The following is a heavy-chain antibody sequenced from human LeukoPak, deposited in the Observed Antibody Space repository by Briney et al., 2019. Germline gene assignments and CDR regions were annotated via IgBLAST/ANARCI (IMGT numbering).Heavy chain of an antibody. J-gene: IGHJ4*02. D-gene: IGHD3-22*01. CDR1: GLTVSSSI. V-gene: IGHV3-53*01. Sequence: GGTLRLSCAASGLTVSSSIMSWVRHTPGKGLEWVSSVFGGGGTRYEDSVMGRFTISRVNSKSTLYLQMMSLRAEAAAVYYCARTYTNNVGYYLYWGQGTLVTVSS. CDR2: VFGGGGT. CDR3: ARTYTNNVGYYLY.